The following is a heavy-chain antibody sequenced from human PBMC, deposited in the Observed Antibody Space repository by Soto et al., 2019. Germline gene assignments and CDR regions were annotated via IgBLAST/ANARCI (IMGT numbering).Heavy chain of an antibody. CDR2: IDWDDDK. D-gene: IGHD6-13*01. CDR3: ARTQQLVNYYMDV. Sequence: SGPTLVNPTQTPTLTCTFSGFSPRTSGMSVSWVRPPPGKALEWLARIDWDDDKYYSTSLKTRLTISKDTSKNQVVLTMTNMDPVDTATYYCARTQQLVNYYMDVWGKGTTVTVSS. V-gene: IGHV2-70*11. J-gene: IGHJ6*03. CDR1: GFSPRTSGMS.